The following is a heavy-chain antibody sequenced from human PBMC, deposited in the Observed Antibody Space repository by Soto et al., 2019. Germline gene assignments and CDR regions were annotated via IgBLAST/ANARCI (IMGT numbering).Heavy chain of an antibody. CDR2: ISWNSDNI. CDR3: ASCETTSSFSHLRS. J-gene: IGHJ4*02. V-gene: IGHV3-9*01. D-gene: IGHD2-2*01. CDR1: GFTFDAHA. Sequence: EVQLVESGGGLVQPGRSLRLSCAGSGFTFDAHAMHWVRQAPGKGLEWVSTISWNSDNIHYADSVKGRFTISRDNANNSLYLQLNSLRAEDTALYYCASCETTSSFSHLRSWGQRALVTVSS.